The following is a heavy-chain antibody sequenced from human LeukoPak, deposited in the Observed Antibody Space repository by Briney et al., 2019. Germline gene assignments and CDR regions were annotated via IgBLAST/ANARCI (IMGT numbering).Heavy chain of an antibody. D-gene: IGHD1-26*01. CDR3: ARGGLYSGKKQFDY. CDR1: GGSFSSYA. CDR2: IIPIFGTA. V-gene: IGHV1-69*13. J-gene: IGHJ4*02. Sequence: GASVKVSCKASGGSFSSYAFSWLRQAPGQGLEWMGGIIPIFGTANYAQKFQGRVTITADESTSTAYMELSSLRSEDTAVYYCARGGLYSGKKQFDYWGQGTLVTVPS.